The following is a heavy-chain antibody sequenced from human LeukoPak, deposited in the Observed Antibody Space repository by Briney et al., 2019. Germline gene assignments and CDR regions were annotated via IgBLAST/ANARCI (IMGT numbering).Heavy chain of an antibody. J-gene: IGHJ4*02. CDR2: INHSGST. D-gene: IGHD2-21*02. Sequence: SSETLSLTCAVYGGSFSGYYWSWIRQPPGKGLEWIGEINHSGSTNYNPSLKSRVTISVDTSKNQFSLKLSSVTAADTAVYYCARHLVVVTAIQLTSFDYWGQGTLVTVSS. V-gene: IGHV4-34*01. CDR1: GGSFSGYY. CDR3: ARHLVVVTAIQLTSFDY.